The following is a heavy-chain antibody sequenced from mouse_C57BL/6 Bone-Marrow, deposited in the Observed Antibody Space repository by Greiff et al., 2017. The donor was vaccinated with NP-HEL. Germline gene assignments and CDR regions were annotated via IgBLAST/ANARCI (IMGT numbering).Heavy chain of an antibody. D-gene: IGHD1-1*01. J-gene: IGHJ3*01. Sequence: VQLQQSGPELVKPGASVKISCKASGYSFTSYYIHWVKQRPGQGLEWIGWIYPGSGNTKYNEKFKGKATLTADTSSSTAYMQLSSLTSEDSAVYYCARSCYGSSYDWFAYWGQGTLVTVSA. CDR1: GYSFTSYY. CDR2: IYPGSGNT. V-gene: IGHV1-66*01. CDR3: ARSCYGSSYDWFAY.